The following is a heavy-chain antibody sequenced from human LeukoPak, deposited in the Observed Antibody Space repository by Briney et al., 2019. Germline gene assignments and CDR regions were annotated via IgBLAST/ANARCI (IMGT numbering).Heavy chain of an antibody. D-gene: IGHD6-19*01. CDR2: IYYSGST. CDR1: GGSISSYY. J-gene: IGHJ5*02. Sequence: SETLSLTCTVSGGSISSYYWSWIRQPPGKGLEWIGYIYYSGSTNYNPSLKSRVTISVDTSKNQFSLKLSSVTAADTAVYYCAREDSSGWDINWFDPWGQGTLVTVSS. CDR3: AREDSSGWDINWFDP. V-gene: IGHV4-59*01.